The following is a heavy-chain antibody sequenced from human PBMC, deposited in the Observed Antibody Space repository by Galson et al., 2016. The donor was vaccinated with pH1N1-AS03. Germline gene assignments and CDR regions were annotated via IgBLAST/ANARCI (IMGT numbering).Heavy chain of an antibody. J-gene: IGHJ4*02. CDR1: GGSFSGYY. D-gene: IGHD3-10*01. CDR2: IHHSGSTT. V-gene: IGHV4-34*01. CDR3: ARGGVFFAGSGSYHD. Sequence: SETLSLTCAVYGGSFSGYYWTWIRQPPGKGLEWIGEIHHSGSTTNYSPSLNSRVTLSVDTSKKQFSLNLRSVTAADTAVYFCARGGVFFAGSGSYHDWGQGTRVSVSS.